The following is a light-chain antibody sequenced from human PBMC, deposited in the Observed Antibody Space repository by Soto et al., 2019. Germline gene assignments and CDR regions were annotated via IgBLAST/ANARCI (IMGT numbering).Light chain of an antibody. CDR3: CSNAGSYTFHYV. V-gene: IGLV2-11*01. J-gene: IGLJ1*01. CDR1: SSDVGGYNY. CDR2: DVS. Sequence: QSVRTPPRSVSGSPGQSVTISCTGNSSDVGGYNYVSWYQQHPGKAPKLMIYDVSKRPSGVPDRFSGCKSGNTASLTISGIQAEDGAVYYCCSNAGSYTFHYVVRTSSKVTV.